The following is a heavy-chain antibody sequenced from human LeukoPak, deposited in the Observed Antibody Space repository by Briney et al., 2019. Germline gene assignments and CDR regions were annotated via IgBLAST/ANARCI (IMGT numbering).Heavy chain of an antibody. CDR2: IYYSGNT. CDR3: ATRYCSGGSCQNSHFDY. V-gene: IGHV4-39*01. Sequence: NPSETLSLTCTVSGGSISSSSYYWGWIRQPPGKGLEWIGSIYYSGNTYYNPSLKSRVTISVDTSKNQFSLKLSSVTAADTAVYYCATRYCSGGSCQNSHFDYWGQGTLVTVSS. J-gene: IGHJ4*02. D-gene: IGHD2-15*01. CDR1: GGSISSSSYY.